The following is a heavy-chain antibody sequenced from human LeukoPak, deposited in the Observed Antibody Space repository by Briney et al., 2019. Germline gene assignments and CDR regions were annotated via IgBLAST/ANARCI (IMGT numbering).Heavy chain of an antibody. D-gene: IGHD6-6*01. J-gene: IGHJ4*02. CDR1: GFTFSSYG. Sequence: GGSLRLSCAASGFTFSSYGMHWVRQAPGKGLEWVAVISYDGSNKYYADSVKGRFTISRDNSKNTPYLQMNSLRAEDTAVYYCAKHAEYSSSSHFDYWGQGTLVTVSS. V-gene: IGHV3-30*18. CDR2: ISYDGSNK. CDR3: AKHAEYSSSSHFDY.